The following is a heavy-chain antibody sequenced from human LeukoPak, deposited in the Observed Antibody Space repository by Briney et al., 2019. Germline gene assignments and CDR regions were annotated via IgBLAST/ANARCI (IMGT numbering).Heavy chain of an antibody. CDR2: IDPSDSYT. Sequence: GESLKISCKGSGYSFTSYWISWVRQMPGKGLEWMGRIDPSDSYTNYSPSFQGHVTISADKSISTAYLQWSSLKASDAAMYYCARQDIVVVPAETSYYYGMDVWGQGTTVTVSS. J-gene: IGHJ6*02. CDR3: ARQDIVVVPAETSYYYGMDV. D-gene: IGHD2-2*01. V-gene: IGHV5-10-1*01. CDR1: GYSFTSYW.